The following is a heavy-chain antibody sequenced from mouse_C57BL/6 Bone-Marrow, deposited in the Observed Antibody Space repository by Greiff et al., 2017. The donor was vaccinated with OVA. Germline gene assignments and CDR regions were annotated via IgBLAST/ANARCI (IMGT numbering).Heavy chain of an antibody. V-gene: IGHV1-64*01. D-gene: IGHD1-1*01. CDR1: GYTFTSYW. CDR2: IHPNSGST. Sequence: VQLQQSGAELVKPGASVKLSCKASGYTFTSYWMHWVKQRPGQGLEWIGMIHPNSGSTNYNEKFKSKATLTVDKSSSTAYMQLSSLTSEDSAVYYCARFAYGSSYWYFDVWGTGTTVTVSS. CDR3: ARFAYGSSYWYFDV. J-gene: IGHJ1*03.